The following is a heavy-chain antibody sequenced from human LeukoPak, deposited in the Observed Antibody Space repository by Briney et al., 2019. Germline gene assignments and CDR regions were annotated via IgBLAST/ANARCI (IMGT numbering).Heavy chain of an antibody. V-gene: IGHV1-69*04. D-gene: IGHD1-26*01. CDR1: GGTFSSYA. Sequence: GASVRVSCKASGGTFSSYAISWVRQAPGQGLEWMGRIIPILGIANYAQKFQGRVTITADKSTSTAYMELSSLRSEDTAVYYCARAGGSYYGYWGQGTLVTVSS. J-gene: IGHJ4*02. CDR2: IIPILGIA. CDR3: ARAGGSYYGY.